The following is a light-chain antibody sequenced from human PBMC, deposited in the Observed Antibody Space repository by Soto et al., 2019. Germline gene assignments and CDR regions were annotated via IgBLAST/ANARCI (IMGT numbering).Light chain of an antibody. CDR3: QQRSAWPLT. CDR2: DAS. V-gene: IGKV3-11*01. CDR1: QSVRSN. J-gene: IGKJ4*01. Sequence: EKVMTQSPATLSVSPGERATLSCRASQSVRSNLAWYQQKPGQAPRLLIYDASNRATGVPARFSGSGSGTDFTLTISSLEPEDFVVYYCQQRSAWPLTFGGGTKVEIK.